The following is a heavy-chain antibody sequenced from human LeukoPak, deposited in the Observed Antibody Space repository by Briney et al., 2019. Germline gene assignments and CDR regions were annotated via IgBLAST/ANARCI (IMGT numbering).Heavy chain of an antibody. CDR3: VSFYETY. J-gene: IGHJ4*02. CDR1: GFTVSSNY. V-gene: IGHV3-53*01. Sequence: GGSLRLSCAASGFTVSSNYMSWVRQAPGKGLEWVSVIYSGGSTYYADSVKGRFTISRDNAKNTVYLQMNSLRAEDTAVYYCVSFYETYWGRGTLVTVSS. CDR2: IYSGGST. D-gene: IGHD2/OR15-2a*01.